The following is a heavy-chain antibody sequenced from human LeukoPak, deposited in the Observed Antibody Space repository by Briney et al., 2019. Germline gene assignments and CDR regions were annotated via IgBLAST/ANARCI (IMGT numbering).Heavy chain of an antibody. J-gene: IGHJ6*02. CDR1: GFTFSSYG. CDR3: ARGVGNYYYVMDV. D-gene: IGHD3-10*01. Sequence: GTSPRLSCAASGFTFSSYGMHWVRQAPGKGLEWVAVIWYDGSNKYYADSVKGRFTISRDNSKNTLYLQMNSLRAEDTAVYYCARGVGNYYYVMDVWGQGTTVTVSS. V-gene: IGHV3-33*01. CDR2: IWYDGSNK.